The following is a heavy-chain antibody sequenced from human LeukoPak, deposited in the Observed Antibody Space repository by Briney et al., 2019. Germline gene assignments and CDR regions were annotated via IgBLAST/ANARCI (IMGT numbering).Heavy chain of an antibody. D-gene: IGHD3-22*01. CDR2: IYFSGST. CDR3: ARQPPGSGYQYRYYFDY. CDR1: GGSVNSGGYY. J-gene: IGHJ4*02. V-gene: IGHV4-31*03. Sequence: PSETLSLTCTVSGGSVNSGGYYWSWIRQYPGRGLEWIGYIYFSGSTFYNPSFESRVSISLDTSKNQFSLRLSSVTAADTAIYYCARQPPGSGYQYRYYFDYWGQGTLVTVSS.